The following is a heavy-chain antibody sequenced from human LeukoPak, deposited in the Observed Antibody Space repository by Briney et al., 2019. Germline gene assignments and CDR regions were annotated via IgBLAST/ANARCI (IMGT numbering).Heavy chain of an antibody. Sequence: ASVKVSCKVSGYTLTELSMHWVRQAPGKGLEWMGGFDPEDGETIYAQKFQGRVTMTEVTSTDTAYMELSSLRSEDTAVYYCATDFVQHSSSPGGYWGQGTLVTVSS. CDR3: ATDFVQHSSSPGGY. V-gene: IGHV1-24*01. CDR1: GYTLTELS. CDR2: FDPEDGET. D-gene: IGHD6-13*01. J-gene: IGHJ4*02.